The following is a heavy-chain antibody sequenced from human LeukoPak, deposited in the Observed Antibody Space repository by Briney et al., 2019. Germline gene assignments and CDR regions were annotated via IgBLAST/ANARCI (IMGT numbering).Heavy chain of an antibody. CDR2: ISGSGGST. V-gene: IGHV3-23*01. CDR3: AKDLANVLFGVVTPSPFDY. J-gene: IGHJ4*02. CDR1: GFNFSSYA. D-gene: IGHD3-3*01. Sequence: GGSLRLSCAASGFNFSSYAISWVRQAPGKGLEWVSAISGSGGSTYYADSVKGRFTISRDNSRNTLYLQMNSLRAEDTAVYYCAKDLANVLFGVVTPSPFDYWGQGTLVTVSS.